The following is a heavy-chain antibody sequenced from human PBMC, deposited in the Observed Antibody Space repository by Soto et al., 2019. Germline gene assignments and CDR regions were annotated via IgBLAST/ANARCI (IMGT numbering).Heavy chain of an antibody. CDR3: ARDGRYCSGTTSSGYYYGLNV. V-gene: IGHV1-2*02. D-gene: IGHD2-2*01. CDR1: GYTFTDYY. Sequence: QVQLVQSGAEVKKPGASVKVSCKASGYTFTDYYMHWVRQAPGQGLEWMGWLNPKSGGTNYAQNFQGRVSMTRDTSISTAYMELSRLRSDDTAVYYCARDGRYCSGTTSSGYYYGLNVWGQGTTVTVSS. J-gene: IGHJ6*02. CDR2: LNPKSGGT.